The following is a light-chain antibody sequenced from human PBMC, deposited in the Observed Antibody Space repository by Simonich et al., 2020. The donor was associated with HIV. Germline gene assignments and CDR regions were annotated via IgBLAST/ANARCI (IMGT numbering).Light chain of an antibody. CDR1: SSNMGNNY. CDR2: DNN. J-gene: IGLJ7*01. CDR3: GTWDSSLSAGV. V-gene: IGLV1-51*01. Sequence: QSVLPQPPSVSAAPGQKVTISCSGSSSNMGNNYVSWYQQPPGTAPKLLIYDNNKRPSGIPDRFSGSKSGTSATLGITGLQTGDEADYYCGTWDSSLSAGVFGGGTQLTVL.